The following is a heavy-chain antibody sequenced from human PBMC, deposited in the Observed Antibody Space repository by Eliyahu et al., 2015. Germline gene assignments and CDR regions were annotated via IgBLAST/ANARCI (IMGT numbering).Heavy chain of an antibody. Sequence: QVQLVESGGGVVQPXRSLRLSCAAXGFTFSXXGMHWXRQAPGKGLEWVAVISYDGSNKYXADSVKGRFTISRDNSKNTLYLQMNSLRAEDTAVYYCAKSGSGGYFDYWGQGTLVTVSS. CDR1: GFTFSXXG. CDR2: ISYDGSNK. D-gene: IGHD3-10*01. CDR3: AKSGSGGYFDY. J-gene: IGHJ4*02. V-gene: IGHV3-30*18.